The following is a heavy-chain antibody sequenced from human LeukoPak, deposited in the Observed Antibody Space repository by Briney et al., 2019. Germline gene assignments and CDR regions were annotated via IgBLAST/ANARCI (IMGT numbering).Heavy chain of an antibody. CDR2: FDPEDGET. J-gene: IGHJ4*02. Sequence: GASVKVSCKVSGYTLTELSMHWVRQAPGKGLEWMGGFDPEDGETIYAQKFQGRVTMTEDTSTDTAYMELSSLRSEDTAVYYCAIGSTIFGVHGSFDYWGQGTLVTVSS. D-gene: IGHD3-3*01. V-gene: IGHV1-24*01. CDR1: GYTLTELS. CDR3: AIGSTIFGVHGSFDY.